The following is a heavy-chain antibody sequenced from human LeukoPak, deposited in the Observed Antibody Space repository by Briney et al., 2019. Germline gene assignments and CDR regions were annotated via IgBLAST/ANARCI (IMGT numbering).Heavy chain of an antibody. Sequence: ASVKVSCKASGYTFSSYYMHWVRQAPGQGLEWMGIINPSGDSTSYAQKFQGRITMTRDTSTSTAYMELSSLRSEDTAVYFCARGPRGITMVRGVTYYYYYYMDVWGKGTTVTVSS. CDR3: ARGPRGITMVRGVTYYYYYYMDV. J-gene: IGHJ6*03. CDR1: GYTFSSYY. D-gene: IGHD3-10*01. V-gene: IGHV1-46*01. CDR2: INPSGDST.